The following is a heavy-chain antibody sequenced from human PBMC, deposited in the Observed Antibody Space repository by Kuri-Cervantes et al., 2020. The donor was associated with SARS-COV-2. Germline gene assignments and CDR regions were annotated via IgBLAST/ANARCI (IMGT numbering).Heavy chain of an antibody. CDR3: ARRIRIAARPHYMDV. CDR2: ISSSSSYI. CDR1: GFTFSSYS. D-gene: IGHD6-6*01. Sequence: SGAASGFTFSSYSMNWVRQAPGKGLEWVSSISSSSSYIYYAGSVKGRFTISRDNAKNSLYLQMNSLRAEDTAVYYCARRIRIAARPHYMDVWGKGTTVTVSS. J-gene: IGHJ6*03. V-gene: IGHV3-21*01.